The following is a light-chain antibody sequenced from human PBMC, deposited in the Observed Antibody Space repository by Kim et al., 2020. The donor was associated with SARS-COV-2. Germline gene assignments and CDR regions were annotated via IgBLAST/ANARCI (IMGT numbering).Light chain of an antibody. J-gene: IGLJ3*02. CDR2: SNN. V-gene: IGLV1-44*01. CDR1: SSNIGSNT. Sequence: QSVLTQPPSASGTPGQRVTISRSGSSSNIGSNTVNWYQQLPGTAPKLLIYSNNQRPSGFPDRFSGSKSGTSASLAISGLQSEDEADYYCAAWDDSLNGPVFGGGTQLTVL. CDR3: AAWDDSLNGPV.